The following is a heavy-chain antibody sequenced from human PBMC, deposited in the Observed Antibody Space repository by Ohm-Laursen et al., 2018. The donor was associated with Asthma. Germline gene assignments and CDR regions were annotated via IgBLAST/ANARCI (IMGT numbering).Heavy chain of an antibody. CDR3: ANSGYDYYYYGMDV. D-gene: IGHD5-12*01. V-gene: IGHV3-48*01. Sequence: SLRLSCTASGFTFSGSWMIWVRQAPGKGLEWVSFISSKSSTIYSANTVKGRFTVSRDNAKNSLYLQMNSLRAEDTAVYYCANSGYDYYYYGMDVWGQGTTVTVSS. CDR2: ISSKSSTI. CDR1: GFTFSGSW. J-gene: IGHJ6*02.